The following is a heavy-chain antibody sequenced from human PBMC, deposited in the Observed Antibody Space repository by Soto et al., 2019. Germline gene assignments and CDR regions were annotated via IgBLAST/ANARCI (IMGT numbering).Heavy chain of an antibody. CDR2: IKPDGGEK. J-gene: IGHJ3*01. CDR3: AARSCTMAACLGASYKCFDV. D-gene: IGHD2-8*01. V-gene: IGHV3-7*03. CDR1: GFPLSMVW. Sequence: PVFSLRLSWCSYGFPLSMVWMNWLRQGPGTGLEWVANIKPDGGEKFYVDSVKGRFTISRDNGKNALYLQMNSLKDEDTAVYFWAARSCTMAACLGASYKCFDVWG.